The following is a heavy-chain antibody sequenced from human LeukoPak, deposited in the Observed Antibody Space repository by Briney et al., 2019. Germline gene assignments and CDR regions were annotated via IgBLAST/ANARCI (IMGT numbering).Heavy chain of an antibody. CDR3: ARCSYYSNYAYYYYYYMDV. V-gene: IGHV1-69*05. CDR1: GGTFSSYA. J-gene: IGHJ6*03. D-gene: IGHD4-11*01. CDR2: IIPIFGTA. Sequence: SVKVSCKASGGTFSSYAISWVRQAPGQGLEWMGGIIPIFGTANYAQKFQGRVTITTDESTSTAYMELSSLRSEDTAVYYCARCSYYSNYAYYYYYYMDVWGKGTTVTVSS.